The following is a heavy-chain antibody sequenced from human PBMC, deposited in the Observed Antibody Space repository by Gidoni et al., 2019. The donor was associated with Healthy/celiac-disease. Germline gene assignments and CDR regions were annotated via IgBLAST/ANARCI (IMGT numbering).Heavy chain of an antibody. D-gene: IGHD3-3*01. CDR1: GYTFTGYY. Sequence: QVQLVPSVTEVKKPGASVKLSFQASGYTFTGYYLPCVRQAPVPGLEWMGWMNPNSGGTSDAQKFQGRVTMTRDTSISTAYMELSRLRSDDTAVDDCARDREYYDFWSGPSSKNWFDPWGQGTLVTVSS. CDR2: MNPNSGGT. V-gene: IGHV1-2*02. CDR3: ARDREYYDFWSGPSSKNWFDP. J-gene: IGHJ5*02.